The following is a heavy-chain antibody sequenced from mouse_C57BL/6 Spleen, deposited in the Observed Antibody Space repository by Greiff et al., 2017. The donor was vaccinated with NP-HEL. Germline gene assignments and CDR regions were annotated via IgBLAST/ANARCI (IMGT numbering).Heavy chain of an antibody. CDR2: IYPGDGDT. CDR1: GYAFSSSW. D-gene: IGHD2-1*01. CDR3: AREGGDGNYVPFAY. V-gene: IGHV1-82*01. Sequence: QVQLQQSGPELVKPGASVKISCKASGYAFSSSWMNWVKQRPGKGLEWIGRIYPGDGDTNYNGKFKGKATLTADKSSSTAYMQLSSLTSEDSAVYFCAREGGDGNYVPFAYWGQRTLVTVSA. J-gene: IGHJ3*01.